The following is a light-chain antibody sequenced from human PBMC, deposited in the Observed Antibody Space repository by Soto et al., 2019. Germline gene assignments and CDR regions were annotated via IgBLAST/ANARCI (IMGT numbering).Light chain of an antibody. CDR1: QTIRGL. J-gene: IGKJ3*01. V-gene: IGKV3-15*01. CDR3: QHYNNWPFT. CDR2: AAS. Sequence: EIVLTQSPATLSLSPGERATLSCRASQTIRGLLAWYQQRPGQAPRLLIYAASTRAAGIPDRFSGSGSGTGFTLTITSLQSEDFAVYYCQHYNNWPFTFGPGTKVDIK.